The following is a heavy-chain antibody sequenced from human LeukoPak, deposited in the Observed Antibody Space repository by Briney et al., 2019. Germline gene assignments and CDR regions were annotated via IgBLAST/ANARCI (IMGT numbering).Heavy chain of an antibody. CDR2: IKQDGSEK. Sequence: GGSLRLSCAASGFTFSSYWMSWVRQAPGKGLEWVANIKQDGSEKYYVDSVKGRFTISRDNAKNSLYLQMNSLRAEDTAVYYCARDTETIVVVPAATHDYYYYYGMDVWGQGTTVTVSS. CDR3: ARDTETIVVVPAATHDYYYYYGMDV. D-gene: IGHD2-2*01. J-gene: IGHJ6*02. CDR1: GFTFSSYW. V-gene: IGHV3-7*01.